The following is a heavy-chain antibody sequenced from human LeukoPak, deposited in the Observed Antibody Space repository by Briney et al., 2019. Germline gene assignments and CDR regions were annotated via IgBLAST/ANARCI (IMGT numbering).Heavy chain of an antibody. J-gene: IGHJ3*02. CDR3: ARRGTKTRYYYDSSGPHDAFDI. D-gene: IGHD3-22*01. CDR1: GITFSNAW. V-gene: IGHV3-7*01. CDR2: IKQDGSEK. Sequence: GGSLRLSCAASGITFSNAWMTWVRQAPGKGLEWVANIKQDGSEKYYVDSVKGRFTISRDNAKNSLYLQMNSLRAEDTAVYYCARRGTKTRYYYDSSGPHDAFDIWGQGTMVTVSS.